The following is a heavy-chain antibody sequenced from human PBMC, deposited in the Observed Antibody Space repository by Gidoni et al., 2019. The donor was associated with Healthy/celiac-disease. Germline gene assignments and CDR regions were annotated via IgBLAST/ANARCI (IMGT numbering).Heavy chain of an antibody. CDR2: IYYGGST. J-gene: IGHJ4*02. V-gene: IGHV4-59*01. Sequence: QVQLQESGPGLVKPSETLSLTCTVSGGSISSYYWSWIRQPPGKGLEWIGYIYYGGSTHYNPSLKSRVTISVDTSKNQFSLKLSSVTAADTAVYYCARGIFGVVNLFDYWGQGTLVTVSS. D-gene: IGHD3-3*01. CDR1: GGSISSYY. CDR3: ARGIFGVVNLFDY.